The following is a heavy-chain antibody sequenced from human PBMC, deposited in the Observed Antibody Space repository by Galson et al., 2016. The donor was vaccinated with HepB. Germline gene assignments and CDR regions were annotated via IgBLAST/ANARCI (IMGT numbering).Heavy chain of an antibody. CDR1: GYTFTSYG. CDR2: INTNTGNP. D-gene: IGHD3-10*01. CDR3: ARLLGVRHFDY. J-gene: IGHJ4*02. V-gene: IGHV7-4-1*02. Sequence: SVKVSCKASGYTFTSYGMNWVRQAPGQGLEWMGWINTNTGNPTHAQGFTGRFVFSLDTSVSTAYLQISSLKAEDTAIYYCARLLGVRHFDYWGQGTLVTVSS.